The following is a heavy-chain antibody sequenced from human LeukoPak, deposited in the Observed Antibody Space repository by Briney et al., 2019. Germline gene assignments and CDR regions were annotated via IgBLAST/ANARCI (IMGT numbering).Heavy chain of an antibody. J-gene: IGHJ4*02. CDR1: GFTFNSFA. CDR2: VTGHGGST. D-gene: IGHD1-26*01. Sequence: PGGSLRLSCAASGFTFNSFAMNWVRQTPGRGLEWVSSVTGHGGSTYIADSVRGRFTISRDNSKNTLFLQMNSLRVDDTAIYYCAKDQVGANDYWGQGTLVTVSS. CDR3: AKDQVGANDY. V-gene: IGHV3-23*01.